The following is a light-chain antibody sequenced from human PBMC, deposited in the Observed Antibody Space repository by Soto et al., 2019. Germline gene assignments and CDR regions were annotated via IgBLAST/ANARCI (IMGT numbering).Light chain of an antibody. CDR1: RSNIGSNY. CDR2: RSN. CDR3: AAWDASLRVV. Sequence: QAVVTQPPSASGTPGQRVTISCSGSRSNIGSNYVYWYQQFPGTAPKLIIYRSNQRPSGVPDRFSGSKSGTSASLAISGLRSEDEADYYCAAWDASLRVVFGGGTKLTVL. J-gene: IGLJ3*02. V-gene: IGLV1-47*01.